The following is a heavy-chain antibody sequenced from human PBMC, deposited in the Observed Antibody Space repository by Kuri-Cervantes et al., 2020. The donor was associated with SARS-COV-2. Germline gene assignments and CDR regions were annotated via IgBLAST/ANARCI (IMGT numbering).Heavy chain of an antibody. J-gene: IGHJ6*02. CDR3: AKDLYDFWSGMDV. CDR2: ISWDGGST. V-gene: IGHV3-43D*04. CDR1: GFTFSGHW. Sequence: ETLSLTCAASGFTFSGHWIHWVRQAPGKGLEWVSLISWDGGSTYYADSVKGRFTISRDNSKNSLYLQMNSLRAEDTALYYCAKDLYDFWSGMDVWGQGTTVTVSS. D-gene: IGHD3-3*01.